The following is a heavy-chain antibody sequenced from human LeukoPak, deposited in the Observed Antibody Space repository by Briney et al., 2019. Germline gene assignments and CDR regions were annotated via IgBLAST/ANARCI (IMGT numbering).Heavy chain of an antibody. V-gene: IGHV3-23*01. D-gene: IGHD5-18*01. CDR3: AKERYNYGQYYFDY. Sequence: GGSLRLSCVGSGFSFSSYIVSWVRQAPGKGLEWVSGMSGSGGHTYYADSVEGRFTISRDNARNTVYLQMNSLRVEDTAVYYCAKERYNYGQYYFDYWGQGTLVTVSS. CDR2: MSGSGGHT. J-gene: IGHJ4*02. CDR1: GFSFSSYI.